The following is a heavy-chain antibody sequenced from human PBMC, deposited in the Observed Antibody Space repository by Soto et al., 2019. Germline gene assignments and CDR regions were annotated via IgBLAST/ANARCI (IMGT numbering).Heavy chain of an antibody. Sequence: SETLSLTCTVSGGSISSGGYYWSWIRQHPGKGLEWIGYIYYSGSTYYNPSLKSRVTISVDTSKNQFSLKLSSVTAADTAVYYCARAPLDDYGSGSYIDYWGQGTLVTVSS. D-gene: IGHD3-10*01. CDR3: ARAPLDDYGSGSYIDY. J-gene: IGHJ4*02. CDR1: GGSISSGGYY. V-gene: IGHV4-31*03. CDR2: IYYSGST.